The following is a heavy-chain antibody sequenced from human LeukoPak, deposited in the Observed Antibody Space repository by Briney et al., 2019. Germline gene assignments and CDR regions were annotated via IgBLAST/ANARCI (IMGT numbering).Heavy chain of an antibody. D-gene: IGHD1-1*01. CDR1: GLIFSDYG. V-gene: IGHV3-33*01. CDR3: ARWGGTRQYYFDY. CDR2: TRFDGSIK. J-gene: IGHJ4*02. Sequence: GRSLRLSCAVSGLIFSDYGFHWVRQAPGKGLEWVAVTRFDGSIKQYADSVKGRFTISRDDSKNTLYLQMNFRKSEDTAVYYCARWGGTRQYYFDYWGQGTLVTVSS.